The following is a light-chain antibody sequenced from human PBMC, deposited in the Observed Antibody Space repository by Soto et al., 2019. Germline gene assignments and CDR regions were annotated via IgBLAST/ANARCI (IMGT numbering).Light chain of an antibody. CDR3: LQDYAYPLT. Sequence: AIQMTQSPSSLSACVGNRVTITCQASQGITNDFGWYHPKLGNAPKLLIYSAFTLHSGCPSRFSGSGSGTEFTLTISSLQHVDFATYHCLQDYAYPLTFGGGTKVEIE. CDR1: QGITND. J-gene: IGKJ4*01. V-gene: IGKV1-6*01. CDR2: SAF.